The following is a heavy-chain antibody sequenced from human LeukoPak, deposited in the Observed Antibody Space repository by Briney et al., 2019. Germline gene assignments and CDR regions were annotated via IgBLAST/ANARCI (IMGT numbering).Heavy chain of an antibody. CDR1: GFTFSSYG. CDR3: AKIPTYYDYVWGSYRPTHFDY. CDR2: ISYDGSNK. J-gene: IGHJ4*02. Sequence: PGRSLRLSCAASGFTFSSYGMHWVRQAPCKGLEWVAVISYDGSNKYYADSVKGRFTISRDNSKNTLYLQMNSLRAEDTAVYYCAKIPTYYDYVWGSYRPTHFDYWGQGTLVTVSS. V-gene: IGHV3-30*18. D-gene: IGHD3-16*02.